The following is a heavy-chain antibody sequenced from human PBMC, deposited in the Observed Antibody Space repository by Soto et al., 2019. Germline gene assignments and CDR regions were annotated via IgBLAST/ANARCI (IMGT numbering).Heavy chain of an antibody. CDR3: ARGGNDGYNWGDDAFDI. CDR1: GGSISGYY. Sequence: PSETLSLTCTVSGGSISGYYWSWIRQPPGKRLEWIGYIYYSGSTNYNPSLKSRVTISVDTSKNQFSLKLSSVTAADTAAYYCARGGNDGYNWGDDAFDIWGQGTMVTVSS. V-gene: IGHV4-59*12. CDR2: IYYSGST. J-gene: IGHJ3*02. D-gene: IGHD5-12*01.